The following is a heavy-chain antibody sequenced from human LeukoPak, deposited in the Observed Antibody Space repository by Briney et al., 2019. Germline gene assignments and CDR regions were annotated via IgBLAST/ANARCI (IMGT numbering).Heavy chain of an antibody. V-gene: IGHV1-2*02. Sequence: VASVKVSCKTSGYTFTGYYMLWVRQAPGQGLEWMGWINPNSGGTNYAQKFQGRVAMTRDTSISTAYMELSRLRSDDTAVYYCARDRRDDYYDTAEVGYFQHWGQGTLVTVSS. CDR2: INPNSGGT. CDR1: GYTFTGYY. J-gene: IGHJ1*01. D-gene: IGHD3-22*01. CDR3: ARDRRDDYYDTAEVGYFQH.